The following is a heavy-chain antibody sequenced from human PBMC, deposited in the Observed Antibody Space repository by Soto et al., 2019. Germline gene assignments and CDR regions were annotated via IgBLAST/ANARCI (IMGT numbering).Heavy chain of an antibody. CDR3: ARTLTTDRGWFDP. V-gene: IGHV4-61*08. Sequence: QVQLQESGPGLVKPSETLSLTCTVSGGSVTSAGYYWGWIRQPPGKGLEWIGHIYYTGSTSYNPSLESRVTLSVDTSRDQFSLNLSSVTAADTAVYFCARTLTTDRGWFDPWGQGTLVTVSS. CDR2: IYYTGST. J-gene: IGHJ5*02. D-gene: IGHD4-4*01. CDR1: GGSVTSAGYY.